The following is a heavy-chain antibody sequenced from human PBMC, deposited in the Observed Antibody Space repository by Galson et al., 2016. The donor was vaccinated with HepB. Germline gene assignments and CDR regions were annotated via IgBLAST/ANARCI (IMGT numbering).Heavy chain of an antibody. CDR1: GASISNYF. V-gene: IGHV4-4*07. CDR2: LLTTGRS. D-gene: IGHD6-13*01. Sequence: SETLSLTCTVSGASISNYFWSWIRQPAGKGLEWIGRLLTTGRSNYNPSFESRVTMSVDTAKNQFSLKLTSVTAADTAIYYCVQHDSSWPHHYYYMDVWGKGTAVTFSS. CDR3: VQHDSSWPHHYYYMDV. J-gene: IGHJ6*03.